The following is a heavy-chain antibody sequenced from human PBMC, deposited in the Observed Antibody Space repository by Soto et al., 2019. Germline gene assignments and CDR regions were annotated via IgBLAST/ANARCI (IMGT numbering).Heavy chain of an antibody. CDR3: ARGDRGGFDL. D-gene: IGHD3-10*01. Sequence: EVQLVESGGGLVQPGESLRLSCAASGFTFDYYWMHWVRQAPGKGLVWVSRVHSGGTTTTYAHSVEGRFTISRATARNTVSLQTSGLRAEATAISYCARGDRGGFDLWGHGTMVTVSS. V-gene: IGHV3-74*01. CDR2: VHSGGTTT. CDR1: GFTFDYYW. J-gene: IGHJ3*01.